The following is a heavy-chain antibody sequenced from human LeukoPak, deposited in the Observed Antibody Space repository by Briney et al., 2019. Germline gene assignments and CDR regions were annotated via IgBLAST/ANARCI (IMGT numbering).Heavy chain of an antibody. J-gene: IGHJ4*02. Sequence: GESLKISCKGSGYSFTSYWIAWVRQMPGKGLEWMGIIYPGDSDTRYSPSFQGQVTISADKSISTAYLQWSSLKASDTAMYYCARTYYDSSGYYSGAGDYWGQGTLVTVSS. V-gene: IGHV5-51*01. CDR3: ARTYYDSSGYYSGAGDY. CDR1: GYSFTSYW. D-gene: IGHD3-22*01. CDR2: IYPGDSDT.